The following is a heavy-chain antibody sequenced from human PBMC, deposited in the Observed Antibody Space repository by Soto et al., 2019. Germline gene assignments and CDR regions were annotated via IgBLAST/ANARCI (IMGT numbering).Heavy chain of an antibody. V-gene: IGHV3-15*01. Sequence: GGSLRLSCVDSRFTFSTDWMTWVRQAPGRGLEWVGRIKSKADGGTADYAAPVKGRFTISRDDSRNTLYLQMNSLKTEDTAVYYCTAMNDRDAFNIWGPGTMVTVSS. J-gene: IGHJ3*02. D-gene: IGHD1-1*01. CDR2: IKSKADGGTA. CDR3: TAMNDRDAFNI. CDR1: RFTFSTDW.